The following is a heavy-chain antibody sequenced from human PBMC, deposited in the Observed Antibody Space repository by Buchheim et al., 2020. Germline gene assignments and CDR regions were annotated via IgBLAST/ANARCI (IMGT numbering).Heavy chain of an antibody. CDR2: ISGSGGST. Sequence: EVQLLESGGGLVQPGGSLRLSCAASGFTFSSYAMSWVRQAPGKGLEWVSAISGSGGSTYYADSVKGRFTISRDNSKNTLYLQMNSLKTKDTAVYYCTTEVKGYSYGLPEDYWGQGTL. D-gene: IGHD5-18*01. CDR1: GFTFSSYA. CDR3: TTEVKGYSYGLPEDY. V-gene: IGHV3-23*01. J-gene: IGHJ4*02.